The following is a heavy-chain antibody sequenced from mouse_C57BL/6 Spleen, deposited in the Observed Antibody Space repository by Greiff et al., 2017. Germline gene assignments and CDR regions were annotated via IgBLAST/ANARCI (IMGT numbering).Heavy chain of an antibody. CDR1: GYTFTSYW. J-gene: IGHJ3*01. Sequence: VQLQQPGAELVKPGASVKLSCKASGYTFTSYWMHWVKQRPGQGLEWIGMIHPNSGSTNYNEKFKSKATLTVDKSSSTAYMQLSSLTSEDSAVYYCARDYDDGGFAYWGQGTLVTVSA. CDR3: ARDYDDGGFAY. V-gene: IGHV1-64*01. CDR2: IHPNSGST. D-gene: IGHD2-4*01.